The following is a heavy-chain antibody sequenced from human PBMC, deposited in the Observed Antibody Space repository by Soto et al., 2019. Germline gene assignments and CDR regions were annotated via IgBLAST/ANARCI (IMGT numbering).Heavy chain of an antibody. V-gene: IGHV1-3*01. Sequence: ASVKVSCKASGYTFTSYAMHWVRQAPGQRLEWMGWINAGNGNTKYSQKFQGRVTITRDTSASTAYMELSSLRSEDTAVYYCARPHYDFWSGYRYYFDYWGQGTLVTSPQ. CDR2: INAGNGNT. J-gene: IGHJ4*02. CDR3: ARPHYDFWSGYRYYFDY. D-gene: IGHD3-3*01. CDR1: GYTFTSYA.